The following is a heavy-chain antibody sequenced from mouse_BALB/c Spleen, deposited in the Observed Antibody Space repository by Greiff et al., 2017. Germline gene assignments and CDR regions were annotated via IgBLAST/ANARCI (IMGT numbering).Heavy chain of an antibody. CDR3: ARGDYGNYDPYCAMDY. CDR1: GFSLTSYG. Sequence: VMLVESGPGLVAPSQSLSITCTVSGFSLTSYGVHWVRQPPGKGLEWLGVICAGGSTNYNSALMSRLSISKDNSKSQVFLKMNSLQTDDTAMYYCARGDYGNYDPYCAMDYWGQGTSVTVSS. V-gene: IGHV2-9*02. CDR2: ICAGGST. D-gene: IGHD2-1*01. J-gene: IGHJ4*01.